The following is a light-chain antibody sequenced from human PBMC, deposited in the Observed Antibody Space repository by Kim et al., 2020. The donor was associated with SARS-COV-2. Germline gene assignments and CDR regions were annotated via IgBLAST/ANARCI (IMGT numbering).Light chain of an antibody. J-gene: IGKJ5*01. CDR3: QQYNSDPVT. V-gene: IGKV1-5*03. CDR2: KAS. Sequence: DIQMTQSPSTLSASVGDRVNMTCRASQSISSWLAWYQQKPGKAPKLLIYKASSLESGVPSRFSGSGSGTEFTLAISSLQPDDFATYYCQQYNSDPVTFGRGTRLEIK. CDR1: QSISSW.